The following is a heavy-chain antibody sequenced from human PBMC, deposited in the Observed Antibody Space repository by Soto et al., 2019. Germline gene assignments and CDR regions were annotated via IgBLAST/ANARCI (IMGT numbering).Heavy chain of an antibody. CDR1: GFTVGSSY. Sequence: SLRLSCAASGFTVGSSYMSWVRQATGKGLEWVSVIYSGGSSYYADFVRGRFTISRDTLKNTLYLQMNSLRAEDTALYYCATVQVFRFLEWCPDYWGQGTLVTVSS. J-gene: IGHJ4*02. CDR2: IYSGGSS. V-gene: IGHV3-53*01. D-gene: IGHD3-3*01. CDR3: ATVQVFRFLEWCPDY.